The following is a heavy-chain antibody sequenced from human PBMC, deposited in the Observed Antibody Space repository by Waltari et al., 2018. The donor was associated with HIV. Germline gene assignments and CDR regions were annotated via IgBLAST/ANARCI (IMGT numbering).Heavy chain of an antibody. V-gene: IGHV1-69*01. J-gene: IGHJ1*01. CDR3: ANVEADCSSTSCYEYFQH. D-gene: IGHD2-2*01. CDR2: IIPIFGTA. Sequence: QVQLVQSGAEVKKPGSSVKVSCKASGGTFSSYAISWVRQAPGQGLEWMGGIIPIFGTANYAQKFQGRVTITADESTSTAYMELSSLRSEDTAVYYCANVEADCSSTSCYEYFQHWGQGTLVTVSS. CDR1: GGTFSSYA.